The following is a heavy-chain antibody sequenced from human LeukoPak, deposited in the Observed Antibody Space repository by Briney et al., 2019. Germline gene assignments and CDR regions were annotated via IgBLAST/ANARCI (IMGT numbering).Heavy chain of an antibody. CDR1: GFTVSTNY. Sequence: QAGGSLRLSCAASGFTVSTNYMSWVRQAPGKGLEWVSFIYNHGSTYHADSVEGRFSISRDNSKNTLYLHMASLRAEDTAVYYCAGGYCPAADCWGIGFFDFWGRGILVTVSS. D-gene: IGHD2-8*02. V-gene: IGHV3-66*01. CDR2: IYNHGST. CDR3: AGGYCPAADCWGIGFFDF. J-gene: IGHJ4*02.